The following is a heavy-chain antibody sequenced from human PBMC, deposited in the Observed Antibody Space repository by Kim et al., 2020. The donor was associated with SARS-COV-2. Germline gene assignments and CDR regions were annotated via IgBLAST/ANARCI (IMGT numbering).Heavy chain of an antibody. D-gene: IGHD2-8*01. CDR3: ARGGFNTLYPFDF. CDR1: GGSISSYY. CDR2: VYTTGNT. Sequence: SETLSLTCTVSGGSISSYYWNWIRQPAGKRLEWIGRVYTTGNTYYNPSLKSRVTMSVDTSMNQFSLRLTSVTAADTAVYYCARGGFNTLYPFDFWGQGTL. J-gene: IGHJ4*02. V-gene: IGHV4-4*07.